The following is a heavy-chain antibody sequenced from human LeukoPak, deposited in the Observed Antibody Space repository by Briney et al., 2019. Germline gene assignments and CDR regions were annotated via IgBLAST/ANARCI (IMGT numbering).Heavy chain of an antibody. V-gene: IGHV3-11*04. CDR2: ISSSGSTI. Sequence: GGSLRLSCAASGFTVSKNYMSWVRQAPGKGLEWVSYISSSGSTIYYADSVKGRFTISRDNAKNSLYLQMNSLRAEDTAVYYCAELGITMIGGVWGKGTTVTISS. D-gene: IGHD3-10*02. J-gene: IGHJ6*04. CDR1: GFTVSKNY. CDR3: AELGITMIGGV.